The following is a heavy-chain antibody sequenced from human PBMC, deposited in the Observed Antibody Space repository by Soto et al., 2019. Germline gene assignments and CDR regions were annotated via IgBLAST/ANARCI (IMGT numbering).Heavy chain of an antibody. CDR1: GYTFTSYA. J-gene: IGHJ4*02. D-gene: IGHD3-10*01. CDR2: INAGNGNT. Sequence: ASVKVSCKASGYTFTSYAMHWVRHAPGQRLEWMGWINAGNGNTKYSQKFQGRVTITRDTSASTAYMELSSLRSEDTAVYYCARDPKHYGSGSKLFDYWGQGTLVTVSS. CDR3: ARDPKHYGSGSKLFDY. V-gene: IGHV1-3*01.